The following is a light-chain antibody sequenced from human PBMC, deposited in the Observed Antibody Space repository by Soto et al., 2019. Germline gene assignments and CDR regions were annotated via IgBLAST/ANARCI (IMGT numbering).Light chain of an antibody. CDR2: WAS. CDR1: QSVFDSSNNQNY. Sequence: DIVMTQSPDSLAVSLGERATINCKSNQSVFDSSNNQNYVAWYQQKPGQPPKLLIYWASTRESGVPDRFSGGGSATDFTLTISSLQAEDVAVYYCQQSYSTLLTFGGGTKVEIK. J-gene: IGKJ4*01. CDR3: QQSYSTLLT. V-gene: IGKV4-1*01.